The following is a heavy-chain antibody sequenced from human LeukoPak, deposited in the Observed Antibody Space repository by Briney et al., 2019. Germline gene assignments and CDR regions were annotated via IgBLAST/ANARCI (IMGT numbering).Heavy chain of an antibody. J-gene: IGHJ5*02. V-gene: IGHV1-2*02. D-gene: IGHD3-10*01. Sequence: GASVKVSCKASGYTFTGYYMHWVRQAPGQGLEWMGWINPNSGGTNYAQKFQGRVTMTRDTSTSTVYMELSSLRSEDTAVYYCARAQDYYGSGSYYKKYNWFDPWGQGTLVTVSS. CDR3: ARAQDYYGSGSYYKKYNWFDP. CDR1: GYTFTGYY. CDR2: INPNSGGT.